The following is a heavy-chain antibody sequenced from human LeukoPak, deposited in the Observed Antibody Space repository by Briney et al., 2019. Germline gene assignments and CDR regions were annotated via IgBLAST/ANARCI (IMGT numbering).Heavy chain of an antibody. Sequence: ASVKVSCKASGGTFSNYGISWVRQAPGQGLEWMGIINPSGGSTSYAQKFQGRVTMTRDTSTSTVYMELSSLRSKDTAVYYCARGHGSGLLGLGFLRNIYYMDVWGKGTTVTISS. CDR1: GGTFSNYG. CDR3: ARGHGSGLLGLGFLRNIYYMDV. CDR2: INPSGGST. J-gene: IGHJ6*03. V-gene: IGHV1-46*01. D-gene: IGHD3-10*01.